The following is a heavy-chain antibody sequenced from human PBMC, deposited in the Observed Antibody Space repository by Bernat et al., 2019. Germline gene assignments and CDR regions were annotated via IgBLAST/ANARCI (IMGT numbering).Heavy chain of an antibody. CDR1: GFTFSSYA. CDR3: ARGGGYFVVVTASSYYFDY. J-gene: IGHJ4*02. CDR2: ISSNGGST. D-gene: IGHD2-21*02. Sequence: EVQLVESGGGLVQPGGSLRLSCAASGFTFSSYAMHWVRQAPGKGLEYVSAISSNGGSTYYANSVKGRFTISRDNSKNTLYLQMGSLRAEDMAVYYCARGGGYFVVVTASSYYFDYWGQGTLVTVSS. V-gene: IGHV3-64*01.